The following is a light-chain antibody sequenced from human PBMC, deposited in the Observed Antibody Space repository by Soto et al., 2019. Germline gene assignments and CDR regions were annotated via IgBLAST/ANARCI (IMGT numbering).Light chain of an antibody. CDR2: EVT. CDR1: SSDIGAYNY. J-gene: IGLJ2*01. CDR3: SSYTSTGTYVI. V-gene: IGLV2-14*01. Sequence: QSVLTQPASVSGSPGQSVTISCTGTSSDIGAYNYVSWYQQHPGKAPRLMIFEVTNRPSGVSYRFSGSKSANTASLTISGLQAEDEADYYCSSYTSTGTYVIFGGGTKVTV.